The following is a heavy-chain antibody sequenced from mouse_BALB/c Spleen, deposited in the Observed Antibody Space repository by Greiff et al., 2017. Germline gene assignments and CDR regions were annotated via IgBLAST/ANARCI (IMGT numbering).Heavy chain of an antibody. CDR3: ARWGLNHCGSLYAVDY. D-gene: IGHD1-1*01. J-gene: IGHJ4*01. V-gene: IGHV3-8*02. CDR2: ISYSGST. CDR1: GDSFTSGY. Sequence: EVQVVESGPSLVKPSQSLSLSCSVSGDSFTSGYWNWIRKFPGNKLEYMGYISYSGSTYYNPSLKSRISITRDTSKNQYYLQLNSVTTEDTATYYWARWGLNHCGSLYAVDYWGQGTSVTGSS.